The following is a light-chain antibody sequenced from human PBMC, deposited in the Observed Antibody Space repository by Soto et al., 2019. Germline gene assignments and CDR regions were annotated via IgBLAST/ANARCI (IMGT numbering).Light chain of an antibody. V-gene: IGKV3-20*01. CDR2: GAS. J-gene: IGKJ1*01. Sequence: EIVLTQSPGTLSLSPGERATLSCRASQSVSSLLAWYQQKPGQTPRPLIYGASNRATGIPDRFSGSGSATDFTLTISRLEPEDFAVYYCQQYGSAPWTFGQGTKVEIK. CDR1: QSVSSL. CDR3: QQYGSAPWT.